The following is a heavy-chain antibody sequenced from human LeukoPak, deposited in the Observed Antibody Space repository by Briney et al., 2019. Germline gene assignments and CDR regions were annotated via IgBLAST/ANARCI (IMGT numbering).Heavy chain of an antibody. CDR3: AGRPHGDHPYFDY. J-gene: IGHJ4*02. V-gene: IGHV3-53*01. CDR1: GFSVRSQY. Sequence: GGSLRLSCAASGFSVRSQYRSWVRQAPGRGLEWVSVIYSGGSTYYADSVRGRFTISRDNSKNTLYLQMNSLRAEDTAVYYCAGRPHGDHPYFDYWGQGTLVTVSP. D-gene: IGHD4-17*01. CDR2: IYSGGST.